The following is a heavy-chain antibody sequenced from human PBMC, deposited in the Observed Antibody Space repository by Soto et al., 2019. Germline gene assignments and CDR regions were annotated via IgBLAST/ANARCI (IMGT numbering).Heavy chain of an antibody. D-gene: IGHD1-1*01. Sequence: KTSETLSLTCTVTGGSMTSGDQYWTWIRHRPGGGLEWFGYINHRGSLYYNPSLKSRVSMSVDTSKNQFSLNLSSVTAADTAVYYCARGLPQRQGRNMDVWGQGTTVTVSS. V-gene: IGHV4-31*03. J-gene: IGHJ6*02. CDR2: INHRGSL. CDR1: GGSMTSGDQY. CDR3: ARGLPQRQGRNMDV.